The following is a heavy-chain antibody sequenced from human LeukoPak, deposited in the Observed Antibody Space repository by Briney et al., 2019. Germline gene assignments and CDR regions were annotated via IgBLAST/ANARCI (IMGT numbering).Heavy chain of an antibody. CDR2: IYYSGIT. D-gene: IGHD5/OR15-5a*01. J-gene: IGHJ3*02. V-gene: IGHV4-39*07. CDR3: ARDPNIVSAVTLRAFDI. Sequence: SETLSLTCTVSGGSIASSSNYWVWIRQPPGKGLEWIGNIYYSGITYYNPSLTSRVTISVDTSKNQFSLNLASVTAADTAVYYCARDPNIVSAVTLRAFDIWGQGTMVSVSS. CDR1: GGSIASSSNY.